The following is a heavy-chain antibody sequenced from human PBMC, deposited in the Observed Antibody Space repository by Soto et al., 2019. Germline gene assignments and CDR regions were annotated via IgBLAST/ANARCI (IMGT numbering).Heavy chain of an antibody. CDR3: ARVRRYYDSSGYYYFSNFHY. V-gene: IGHV4-30-4*01. J-gene: IGHJ4*02. Sequence: QVQLQESGPGLVKPSQTLSLTCTVSGGSISSGDYYWSWIRQPPGKGLEWIGNIYYSGSTYYNPSLKSRVTISVDTSKNQFSLKLTSVTAADTAVYYCARVRRYYDSSGYYYFSNFHYWGQGTLVTVSS. CDR1: GGSISSGDYY. D-gene: IGHD3-22*01. CDR2: IYYSGST.